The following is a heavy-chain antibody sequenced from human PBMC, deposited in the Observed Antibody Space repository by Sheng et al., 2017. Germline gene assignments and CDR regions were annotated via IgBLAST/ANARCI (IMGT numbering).Heavy chain of an antibody. J-gene: IGHJ5*02. D-gene: IGHD1-1*01. Sequence: QVQLQQWGAGLLKPSETLSLTCAVYGGSFSGYYWSWIRQPPGKGLEWIGEINHSGSTNYNPSLKSRVTISVDTSKNQFSLKLSSVTAADTAVYYCARTANWKVNWFDPWGQGTLVHRLL. CDR2: INHSGST. CDR1: GGSFSGYY. CDR3: ARTANWKVNWFDP. V-gene: IGHV4-34*01.